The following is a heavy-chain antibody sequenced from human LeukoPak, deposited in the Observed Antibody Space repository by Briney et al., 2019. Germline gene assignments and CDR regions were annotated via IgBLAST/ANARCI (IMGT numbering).Heavy chain of an antibody. D-gene: IGHD6-19*01. CDR1: GFTFTSYA. CDR2: ISNNGGST. Sequence: PGGSLRLSCAASGFTFTSYAMHWVRQAPGKGLEYVSAISNNGGSTYYASSVKGRFTISRDNSKNTLYLQMGSLRAEDTAVYYCARRSGIAVAGAFDYWGQGTLVTVSS. J-gene: IGHJ4*02. V-gene: IGHV3-64*01. CDR3: ARRSGIAVAGAFDY.